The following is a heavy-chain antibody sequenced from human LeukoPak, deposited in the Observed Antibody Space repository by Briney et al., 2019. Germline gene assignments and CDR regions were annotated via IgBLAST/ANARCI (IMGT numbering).Heavy chain of an antibody. D-gene: IGHD2-2*01. J-gene: IGHJ4*02. Sequence: SGGSLRLSCAASGFTISSYGMHWVRQAPGKGLEWVAFIRYDGSNKYYADSVRGRFTISRDNSKNTLYLQMNSLRAEDTAVYYCAKVYCSSTSCPHNLDYWGQGTLVTVSS. CDR2: IRYDGSNK. CDR3: AKVYCSSTSCPHNLDY. CDR1: GFTISSYG. V-gene: IGHV3-30*02.